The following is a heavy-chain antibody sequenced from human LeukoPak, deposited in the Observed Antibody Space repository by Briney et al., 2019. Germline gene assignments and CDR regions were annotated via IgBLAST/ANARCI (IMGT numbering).Heavy chain of an antibody. Sequence: SETLSLTCTASGGSITNTNDYWGWVRQSPGRGLEWLGNIFYNGSPYYNPSLKSRVTISVDTSKNQFSLKLSSVTAADTAVYYCARTGEMVYASYEGVYYWGQGTLVTVSS. J-gene: IGHJ4*02. D-gene: IGHD2-8*01. V-gene: IGHV4-39*07. CDR3: ARTGEMVYASYEGVYY. CDR1: GGSITNTNDY. CDR2: IFYNGSP.